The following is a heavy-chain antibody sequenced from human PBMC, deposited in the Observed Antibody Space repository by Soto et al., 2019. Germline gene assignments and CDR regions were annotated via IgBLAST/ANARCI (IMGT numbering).Heavy chain of an antibody. D-gene: IGHD3-9*01. CDR1: GFTFSSYG. CDR2: ISYDGSNK. J-gene: IGHJ6*02. Sequence: GGSLRLSCAASGFTFSSYGMHWVRQAPGKGLEWVAVISYDGSNKYYADSVKGRFTISRDNSKNTLYLQMNSLRAEDTAVYYCAKEANFGWLLSYYYYYGMDVWGQGTMVTVSS. V-gene: IGHV3-30*18. CDR3: AKEANFGWLLSYYYYYGMDV.